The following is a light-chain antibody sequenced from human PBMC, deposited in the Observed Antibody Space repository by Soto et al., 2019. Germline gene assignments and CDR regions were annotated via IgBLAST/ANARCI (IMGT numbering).Light chain of an antibody. CDR1: HTISYW. CDR3: QQYNSYSRT. V-gene: IGKV1-5*01. J-gene: IGKJ1*01. CDR2: DAT. Sequence: DIQLTQSPSTLSASVGDGVTITCRTSHTISYWLAWHQQKKGKPPQVLIYDATRLTSGVPSRFSGSGSGTEFTLTISKLQPDDFETYYCQQYNSYSRTFGQGTKVDIK.